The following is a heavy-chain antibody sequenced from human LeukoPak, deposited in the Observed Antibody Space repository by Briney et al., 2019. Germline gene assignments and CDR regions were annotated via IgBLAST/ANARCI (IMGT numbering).Heavy chain of an antibody. V-gene: IGHV3-53*04. D-gene: IGHD5-18*01. Sequence: GGSLRLSCAASGFTVSTNCITCVRQAPGKGLECLSTFYSGGTTYYADSVMGRFTISRHNSKNTLYLQMNSLRAEDTAVYDCARVDTVMAYYFDLWGQGTLVTVSS. CDR2: FYSGGTT. CDR3: ARVDTVMAYYFDL. CDR1: GFTVSTNC. J-gene: IGHJ4*02.